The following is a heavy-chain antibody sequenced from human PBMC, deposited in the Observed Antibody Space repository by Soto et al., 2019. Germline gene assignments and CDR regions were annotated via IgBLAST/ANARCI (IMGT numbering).Heavy chain of an antibody. CDR2: ISAYNGNT. V-gene: IGHV1-18*01. Sequence: QVQLVQSGAEVKKPGASVKASCKASGYTFTSYGISWVRQAPGQGLEWMGWISAYNGNTNYAQKLQGRVTMTTDTSTSTAYMELRSLRSDDTAVYYCARDMVRGVIKAYYGMDVWGQGTTVTVSS. CDR1: GYTFTSYG. CDR3: ARDMVRGVIKAYYGMDV. D-gene: IGHD3-10*01. J-gene: IGHJ6*02.